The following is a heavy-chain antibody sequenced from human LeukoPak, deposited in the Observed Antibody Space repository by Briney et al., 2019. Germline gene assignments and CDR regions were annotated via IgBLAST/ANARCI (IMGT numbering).Heavy chain of an antibody. CDR2: IYYSGST. V-gene: IGHV4-59*08. J-gene: IGHJ6*03. CDR1: GGSISSYY. CDR3: ARAPAMDYYYYYMDV. D-gene: IGHD1-14*01. Sequence: PSETLSLTCTVSGGSISSYYWSWIRQPPGKGLEWIGYIYYSGSTNYNPSLKSRVTISVDTSKNQFSLNLSSVTAADTAVYYCARAPAMDYYYYYMDVWGKGTTVTISS.